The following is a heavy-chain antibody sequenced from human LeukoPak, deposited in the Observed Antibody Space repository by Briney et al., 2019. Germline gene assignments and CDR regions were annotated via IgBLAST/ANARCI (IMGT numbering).Heavy chain of an antibody. D-gene: IGHD6-13*01. CDR1: GYTFTGYY. CDR3: ARGRPRGSSSWYDQGWFDP. Sequence: ASVKVSCKASGYTFTGYYMHWVRQAPGQGLEWMGWINPNSGGTNYAQKFQGRVTMTRDTSISTAYMELSRLRSDDTAVYYCARGRPRGSSSWYDQGWFDPWGQGTLVTVSS. CDR2: INPNSGGT. V-gene: IGHV1-2*02. J-gene: IGHJ5*02.